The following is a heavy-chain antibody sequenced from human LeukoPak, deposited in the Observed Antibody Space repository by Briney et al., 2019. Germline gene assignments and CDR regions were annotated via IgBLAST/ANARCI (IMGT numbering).Heavy chain of an antibody. CDR3: AKAESTSIYYYYYYYMDV. CDR2: ISSSGSTI. CDR1: GFTFSDYY. D-gene: IGHD2-2*01. V-gene: IGHV3-11*01. J-gene: IGHJ6*03. Sequence: GGSLRLSCAASGFTFSDYYMSWIRQAPGKGLEWVSYISSSGSTIYYADSVKGRFTISRDNAKNSLYLQMNSLRAEDTAVYYRAKAESTSIYYYYYYYMDVWGKGTTVTVSS.